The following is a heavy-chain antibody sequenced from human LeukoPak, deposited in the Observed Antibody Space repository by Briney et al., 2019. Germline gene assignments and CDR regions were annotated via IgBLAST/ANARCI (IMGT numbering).Heavy chain of an antibody. V-gene: IGHV3-30*18. J-gene: IGHJ4*02. CDR3: AKDHADIVVLPGAHIDY. Sequence: GGSLRLSCAASGFTFDSFGMHWVHQAPGKGLEWLAVIPYDGGYTYYADSVKGRVTISRDNSKNTVYLQLNSLRADDTAVYFCAKDHADIVVLPGAHIDYWGQGTLVTVSS. CDR2: IPYDGGYT. D-gene: IGHD2-2*01. CDR1: GFTFDSFG.